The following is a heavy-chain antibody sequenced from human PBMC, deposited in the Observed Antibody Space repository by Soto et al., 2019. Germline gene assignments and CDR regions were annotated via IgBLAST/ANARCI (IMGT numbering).Heavy chain of an antibody. CDR2: IMPIFRAP. J-gene: IGHJ6*02. D-gene: IGHD2-15*01. CDR1: GGAFSDYA. Sequence: QVQLVQSGAEVKKPGSSVKVSCKASGGAFSDYAFSWVRQAPGQGLEWLGGIMPIFRAPDDAQKFQGRVTITADEFTRTAYMEMNSLRSEDTAVYYCASWLKGPDIGNYYYGMDVWAQGTTVTVS. CDR3: ASWLKGPDIGNYYYGMDV. V-gene: IGHV1-69*12.